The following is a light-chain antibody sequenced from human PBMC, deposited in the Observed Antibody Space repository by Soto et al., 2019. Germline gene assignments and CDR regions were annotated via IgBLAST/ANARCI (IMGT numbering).Light chain of an antibody. CDR3: QQRSNWPLT. Sequence: IVLSQSPRALSLSQGERATLYCRASQSVSSLLAWYQQKPGQAPRLLIYDASNRATGIPARFSGSGSGADFTLTISSLEPEDFAVYYCQQRSNWPLTFGGGTKVDI. V-gene: IGKV3-11*01. J-gene: IGKJ4*01. CDR2: DAS. CDR1: QSVSSL.